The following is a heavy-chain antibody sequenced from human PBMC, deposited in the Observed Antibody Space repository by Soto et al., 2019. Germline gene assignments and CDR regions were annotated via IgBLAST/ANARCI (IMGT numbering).Heavy chain of an antibody. J-gene: IGHJ4*02. CDR3: ARDGDNCSGGSCWFDY. CDR1: RGTFSSYT. Sequence: SVQVPCKASRGTFSSYTISLVLQAPGQGLEWMGRIIPILGIANYAQQSQGRVTITADKSTSTAYMELSSLRSEDTAVYYCARDGDNCSGGSCWFDYWGQGTLVTVSS. CDR2: IIPILGIA. D-gene: IGHD2-15*01. V-gene: IGHV1-69*04.